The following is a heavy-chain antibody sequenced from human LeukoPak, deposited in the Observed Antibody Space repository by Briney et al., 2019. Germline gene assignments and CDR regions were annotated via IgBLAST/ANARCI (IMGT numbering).Heavy chain of an antibody. CDR1: GFTFRSCS. J-gene: IGHJ2*01. Sequence: GRSLRLSCPASGFTFRSCSMNWVRQAPGKGLEWVSSISSSSSYIYYADSVKGRFTISRDNAKNSLYLQMNSLRAEDTAVYYCARVGEDWYFDLWGRGTLVTVSS. V-gene: IGHV3-21*01. CDR2: ISSSSSYI. CDR3: ARVGEDWYFDL.